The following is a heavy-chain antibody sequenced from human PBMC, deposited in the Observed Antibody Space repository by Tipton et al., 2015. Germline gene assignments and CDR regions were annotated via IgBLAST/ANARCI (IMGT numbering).Heavy chain of an antibody. CDR3: ARHFKGRWLQSVFDY. V-gene: IGHV5-51*01. J-gene: IGHJ4*02. Sequence: QVTISADKSINTAYLQWSSLKASDTAIYYCARHFKGRWLQSVFDYWGQGTLVTVSS. D-gene: IGHD5-24*01.